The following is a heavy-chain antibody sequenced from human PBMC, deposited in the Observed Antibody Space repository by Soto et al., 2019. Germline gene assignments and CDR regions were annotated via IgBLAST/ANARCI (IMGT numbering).Heavy chain of an antibody. J-gene: IGHJ4*02. V-gene: IGHV4-30-2*06. CDR1: GDSVGSGGYS. CDR2: VYHTGST. D-gene: IGHD4-17*01. Sequence: PSETLSLTCAVSGDSVGSGGYSWSWIRQSPGKGMEWIGYVYHTGSTYYNPSLKSRVNISLDKSKNQSSLRLRSVTAADTAVYDCASSIDYDLDHWGQGALVTVSS. CDR3: ASSIDYDLDH.